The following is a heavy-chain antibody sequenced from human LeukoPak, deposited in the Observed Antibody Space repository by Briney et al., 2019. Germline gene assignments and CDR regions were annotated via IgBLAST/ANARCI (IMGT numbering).Heavy chain of an antibody. D-gene: IGHD6-6*01. Sequence: NPSETLSLTCAVSGGSISSSNWWSWVRQPPGKGLEWIGEIYHSGSTNYNPSLKSRVTISVDKSKNQFSLKLSSVTAADTAVYYCARQYSSSSHFDYWGQGTLVTVSS. CDR2: IYHSGST. V-gene: IGHV4-4*02. CDR3: ARQYSSSSHFDY. J-gene: IGHJ4*02. CDR1: GGSISSSNW.